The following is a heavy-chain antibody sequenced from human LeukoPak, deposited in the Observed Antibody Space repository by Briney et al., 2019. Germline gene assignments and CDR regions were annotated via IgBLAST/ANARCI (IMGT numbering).Heavy chain of an antibody. CDR2: IIPIFGTP. D-gene: IGHD1-26*01. CDR1: GGTFINYG. J-gene: IGHJ3*02. V-gene: IGHV1-69*05. CDR3: ARDGGSYYRDAFDI. Sequence: PRASVRVSCKASGGTFINYGISWVRQAPGQGLEWMGGIIPIFGTPNYAQRFQGRVTITTDESTSTAYMELTSPRSEDTAVYYCARDGGSYYRDAFDIWGQGTMVTVSS.